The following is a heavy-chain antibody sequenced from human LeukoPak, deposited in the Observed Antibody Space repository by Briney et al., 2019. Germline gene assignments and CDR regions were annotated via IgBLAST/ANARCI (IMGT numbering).Heavy chain of an antibody. Sequence: GASVKVSCKASEYTFTGYYMHWVRQAPGQGLEWMGWINPNSGGTNYAQKFQGRVTMTRDTTISTAYMELSRLRSDDPAVYYCAREVIAVLAFDIWGQGTMVTVSS. D-gene: IGHD6-19*01. CDR1: EYTFTGYY. CDR2: INPNSGGT. J-gene: IGHJ3*02. CDR3: AREVIAVLAFDI. V-gene: IGHV1-2*02.